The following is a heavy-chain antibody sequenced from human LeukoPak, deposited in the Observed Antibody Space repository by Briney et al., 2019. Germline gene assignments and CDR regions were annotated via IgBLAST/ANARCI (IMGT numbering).Heavy chain of an antibody. CDR1: GGSISSYY. D-gene: IGHD3-10*01. Sequence: SETLSLTCTVSGGSISSYYWSWIRQPAGKGLEWIGRIYTSGSTNYNPSLKSRVTMSVDTSKNQFSLKLSSVTAADTAVYYCAREGQYGSGSYYTYYYYGMDVWGQGTTVTVSS. J-gene: IGHJ6*02. CDR3: AREGQYGSGSYYTYYYYGMDV. CDR2: IYTSGST. V-gene: IGHV4-4*07.